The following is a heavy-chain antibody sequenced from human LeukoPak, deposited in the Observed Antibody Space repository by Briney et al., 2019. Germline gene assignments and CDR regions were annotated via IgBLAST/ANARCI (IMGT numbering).Heavy chain of an antibody. J-gene: IGHJ4*02. CDR2: ISGSGGST. Sequence: GGSLRLSCAASGFTFSSYAMSWVRQAPGKGLEWVSAISGSGGSTYYADSVKGRFTISRDNSKNTLYLQMYSLRAEDTAVYYCAKDYLFWDTAMAQDYWGQGTLVTVSS. CDR1: GFTFSSYA. D-gene: IGHD5-18*01. CDR3: AKDYLFWDTAMAQDY. V-gene: IGHV3-23*01.